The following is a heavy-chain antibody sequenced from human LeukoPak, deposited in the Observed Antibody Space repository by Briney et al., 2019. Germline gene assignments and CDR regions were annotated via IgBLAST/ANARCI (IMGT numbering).Heavy chain of an antibody. D-gene: IGHD1-26*01. Sequence: GASVKVSCKAAGSTFNGYYVRWVRQAPGQRLEWMGRIHPYRGGSNSAQKFQGRVTMTRDMSINTVYMELSGLRSDDTALYYCASAVPAIVIPQNGFDIWGPGTMVTVSS. CDR2: IHPYRGGS. CDR1: GSTFNGYY. J-gene: IGHJ3*02. V-gene: IGHV1-2*06. CDR3: ASAVPAIVIPQNGFDI.